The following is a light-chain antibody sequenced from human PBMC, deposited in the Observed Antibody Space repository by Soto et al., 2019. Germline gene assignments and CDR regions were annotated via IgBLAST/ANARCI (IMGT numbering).Light chain of an antibody. CDR2: EVS. V-gene: IGLV2-14*01. J-gene: IGLJ2*01. Sequence: QSALTQPASVSGSPGQSITISCTGTSSDVGGYNYVSWYQQHPGKAPKLMIYEVSNRPSGVSNRFSGSKSGNTASLTISGLQAEDEADYYCQVWDSSSDHVEFGGGTKLTVL. CDR3: QVWDSSSDHVE. CDR1: SSDVGGYNY.